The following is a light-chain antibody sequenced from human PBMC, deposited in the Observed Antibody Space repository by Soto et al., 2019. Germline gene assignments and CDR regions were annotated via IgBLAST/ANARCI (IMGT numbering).Light chain of an antibody. J-gene: IGKJ5*01. CDR3: QQRSNCPP. V-gene: IGKV3-11*01. CDR1: QSVSSY. Sequence: EIVLTQSPATLSLSPGERATLSCRASQSVSSYLAWYQQKPGQAPRLLIYDASNRATGIPARFSGSGSGTGFPLPISRLEAEGFGVYYCQQRSNCPPFGQGTRLEIK. CDR2: DAS.